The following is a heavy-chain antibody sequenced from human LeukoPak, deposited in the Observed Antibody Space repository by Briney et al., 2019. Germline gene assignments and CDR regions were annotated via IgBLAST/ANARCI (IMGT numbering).Heavy chain of an antibody. CDR2: IYYSGST. J-gene: IGHJ4*02. D-gene: IGHD6-19*01. Sequence: PSETLSLTCTVSGGSISSYYWSWIRQPPGKGLEWIGYIYYSGSTNYNPSLKSRVTISVDTSKNQFSLKLSSVTAADTAVYYCASVGSSGWLGGWGQGTLVTVSS. CDR1: GGSISSYY. CDR3: ASVGSSGWLGG. V-gene: IGHV4-59*08.